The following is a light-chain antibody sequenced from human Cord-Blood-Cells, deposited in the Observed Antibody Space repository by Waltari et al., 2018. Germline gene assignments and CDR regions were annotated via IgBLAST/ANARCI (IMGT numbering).Light chain of an antibody. CDR1: SSPIGSTT. V-gene: IGLV1-44*01. CDR2: SNN. CDR3: AAWDDSLNGVV. Sequence: HSVLPQPPSASGTPRQSVTISSSGSSSPIGSTTVNLYQQLPGTAPKLLIYSNNQRPSGVPDRFSGSKSGTSASLAISGLQSEDEADYYCAAWDDSLNGVVFGGGTKLTVL. J-gene: IGLJ2*01.